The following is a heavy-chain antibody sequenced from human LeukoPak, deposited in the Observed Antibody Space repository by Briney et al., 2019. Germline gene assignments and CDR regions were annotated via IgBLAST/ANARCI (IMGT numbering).Heavy chain of an antibody. CDR3: ARMSYYDSSGDNWFDP. D-gene: IGHD3-22*01. CDR2: INPNIGGT. CDR1: GYTFTGYY. V-gene: IGHV1-2*02. Sequence: ASVKVSCKASGYTFTGYYMHWVRQAPGQGLEWMGWINPNIGGTNYAQKFQGRVTMTRDTSISTAYMELSRLRSDDTAVYYCARMSYYDSSGDNWFDPWGQGTLVTVSS. J-gene: IGHJ5*02.